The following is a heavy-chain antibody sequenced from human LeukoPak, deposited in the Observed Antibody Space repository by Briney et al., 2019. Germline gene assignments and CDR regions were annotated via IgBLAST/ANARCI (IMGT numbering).Heavy chain of an antibody. Sequence: GASVKVSCTASGGTFSSYAISWVRQAPGQGLEWMGGIIPIFGTANYAQKFQGRVTITADESTSTAYMELSSLRSEDTAVYYCARDGADYSSRRNLYYYYYMDVWGKGTTVTISS. J-gene: IGHJ6*03. CDR2: IIPIFGTA. V-gene: IGHV1-69*13. CDR3: ARDGADYSSRRNLYYYYYMDV. D-gene: IGHD6-13*01. CDR1: GGTFSSYA.